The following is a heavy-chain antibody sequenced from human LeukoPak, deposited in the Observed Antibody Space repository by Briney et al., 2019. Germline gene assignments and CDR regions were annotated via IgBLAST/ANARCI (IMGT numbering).Heavy chain of an antibody. Sequence: GGSLRLSCAASGFTFSSYAMRWVRQAPGKGLEWVSAISGSGGSTYYADSVKGRFTISRDNSKNTLYLQMNSLRTEDTAVYYCAKLEIAVAGTDFDYWGQGTLVTVSS. CDR3: AKLEIAVAGTDFDY. CDR2: ISGSGGST. V-gene: IGHV3-23*01. J-gene: IGHJ4*02. CDR1: GFTFSSYA. D-gene: IGHD6-19*01.